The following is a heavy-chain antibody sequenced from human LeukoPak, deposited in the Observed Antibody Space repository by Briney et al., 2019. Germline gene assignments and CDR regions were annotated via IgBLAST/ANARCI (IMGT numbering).Heavy chain of an antibody. Sequence: SETLSLTCAVYGGSLSGYYWSWIRQPPGKGLEWIGEINHSGSTNYNPSLKSRVTISVDTSKNQFSLKLSSVTAADTAVYYCARSSGHCSGGSCYGYWGQGTLVTVSS. CDR3: ARSSGHCSGGSCYGY. D-gene: IGHD2-15*01. J-gene: IGHJ4*02. V-gene: IGHV4-34*01. CDR1: GGSLSGYY. CDR2: INHSGST.